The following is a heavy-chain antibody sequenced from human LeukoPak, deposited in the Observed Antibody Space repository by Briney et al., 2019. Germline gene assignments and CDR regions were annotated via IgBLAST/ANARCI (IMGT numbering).Heavy chain of an antibody. CDR1: GFSFSSYE. Sequence: GGSLRLSCTASGFSFSSYEMNWVRQAPGKGLEWISYISASGTLTHYADSVEGRFTISRDNAKNSLFLQMNSLRAEDTAVYYCAREIQGGDGYGYYYYYMDVWGKGTTVTVYS. V-gene: IGHV3-48*03. J-gene: IGHJ6*03. D-gene: IGHD5-24*01. CDR2: ISASGTLT. CDR3: AREIQGGDGYGYYYYYMDV.